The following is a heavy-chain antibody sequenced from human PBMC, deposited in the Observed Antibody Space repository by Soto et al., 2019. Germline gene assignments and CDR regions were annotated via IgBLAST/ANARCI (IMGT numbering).Heavy chain of an antibody. CDR3: ARVLSVVTPPRYGMDV. Sequence: ASVKVSCKASGGTFSSYAISWVRQAPGQGLEWMGGIIPIFGTANYAQKFQGRVTITADESTSTAYMELSSLRSEDTAVYYCARVLSVVTPPRYGMDVWGQGTTVTVS. CDR2: IIPIFGTA. V-gene: IGHV1-69*13. J-gene: IGHJ6*02. D-gene: IGHD2-15*01. CDR1: GGTFSSYA.